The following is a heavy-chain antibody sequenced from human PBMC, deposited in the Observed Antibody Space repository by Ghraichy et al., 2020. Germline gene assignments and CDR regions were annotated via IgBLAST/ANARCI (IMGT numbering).Heavy chain of an antibody. Sequence: GGSLRLSCAASGFTFSSYAMSWVRQAPGKGLEWVSGISGRGGSTYYADSVKGRFTISRDNSKNTLSLQMNSLRAEDTAIYYCACRTRAGGWTRSFDYWGQGTLVTVSS. J-gene: IGHJ4*02. CDR3: ACRTRAGGWTRSFDY. D-gene: IGHD6-19*01. CDR1: GFTFSSYA. V-gene: IGHV3-23*01. CDR2: ISGRGGST.